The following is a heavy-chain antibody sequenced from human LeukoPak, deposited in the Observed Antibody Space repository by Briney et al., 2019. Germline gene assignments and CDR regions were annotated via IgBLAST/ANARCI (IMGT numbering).Heavy chain of an antibody. CDR3: ARLWSEGNWENWFDP. CDR1: GGSISSYY. CDR2: IYYSGNT. D-gene: IGHD3-3*01. V-gene: IGHV4-59*01. Sequence: SETLSLTCTVSGGSISSYYWSWIRKPPGKGLEWIGYIYYSGNTNYNPSLKSRVTISVGTSKNQFSLKLSSVTAADTAVYYCARLWSEGNWENWFDPWGQGTLVTVSS. J-gene: IGHJ5*02.